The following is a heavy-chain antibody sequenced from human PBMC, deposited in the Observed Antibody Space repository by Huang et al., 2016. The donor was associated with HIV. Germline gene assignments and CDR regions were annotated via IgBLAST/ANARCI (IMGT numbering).Heavy chain of an antibody. Sequence: QVQLQESGPGLVKPSETLFLTCTVSDDSLSSGNYYWSWIRQPPGKGLEWICYIFYTGSTDYNPSLRSRVTVSMDTSKSLFSLNLRSVTAADSAVYYCARQDFWRDPFDFWGQGTLVTVSS. CDR1: DDSLSSGNYY. D-gene: IGHD3-3*01. CDR3: ARQDFWRDPFDF. V-gene: IGHV4-61*01. CDR2: IFYTGST. J-gene: IGHJ4*02.